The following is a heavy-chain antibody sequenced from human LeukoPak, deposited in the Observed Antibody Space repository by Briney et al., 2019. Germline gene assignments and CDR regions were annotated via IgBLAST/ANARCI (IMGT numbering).Heavy chain of an antibody. D-gene: IGHD6-6*01. CDR3: AKGNSSSGGFDY. CDR2: ISYDGSNK. V-gene: IGHV3-30*01. CDR1: GFTFSSYV. Sequence: PGGSLRLSCAASGFTFSSYVMHWVRQAPGRGLEWVAVISYDGSNKYYADSVKGRFTISRDNSKNTLYLQMNSLRAEDTAVYYCAKGNSSSGGFDYWGQGTLVTVSS. J-gene: IGHJ4*02.